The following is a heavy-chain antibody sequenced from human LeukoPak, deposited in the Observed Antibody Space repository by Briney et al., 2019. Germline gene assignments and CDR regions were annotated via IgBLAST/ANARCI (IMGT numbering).Heavy chain of an antibody. Sequence: SVKVSCKASGGTFSNYGISWVRQAPGQGLEWMGGIIPIFGTANYAQKFQGRVTITADESTSTAYMELSSLRSEDTAVYYCARDNSGYDFPGCNWFDPWGQGALVTVSS. D-gene: IGHD5-12*01. CDR2: IIPIFGTA. V-gene: IGHV1-69*13. CDR1: GGTFSNYG. CDR3: ARDNSGYDFPGCNWFDP. J-gene: IGHJ5*02.